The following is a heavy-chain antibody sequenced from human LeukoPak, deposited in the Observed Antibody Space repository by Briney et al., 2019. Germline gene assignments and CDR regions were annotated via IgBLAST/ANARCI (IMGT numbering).Heavy chain of an antibody. Sequence: GGSLRLSCAASGFTFSSYTMSWVRQAPGKGLEWVSSISSTSSSIYYADSVKGRFTISRDNAKNSLYLQMNSLRAEDTAVYYCASPGGYDFWSGPFDYWGQGTLVTVSS. CDR3: ASPGGYDFWSGPFDY. D-gene: IGHD3-3*01. CDR2: ISSTSSSI. V-gene: IGHV3-21*01. CDR1: GFTFSSYT. J-gene: IGHJ4*02.